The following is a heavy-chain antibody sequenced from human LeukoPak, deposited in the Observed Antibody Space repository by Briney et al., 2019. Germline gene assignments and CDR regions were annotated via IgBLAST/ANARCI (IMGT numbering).Heavy chain of an antibody. CDR1: AGSITTYY. Sequence: SETLSLTCTVSAGSITTYYWSWIRQPPGKGLEWIGYIYYSGSTNYNPSLKSRVAISVDTSKNQFSLKLSSVTAADTAVYYCARVGELMVYAPHGPDDAFDIWGQGTMVTVSS. CDR3: ARVGELMVYAPHGPDDAFDI. V-gene: IGHV4-59*08. CDR2: IYYSGST. D-gene: IGHD2-8*01. J-gene: IGHJ3*02.